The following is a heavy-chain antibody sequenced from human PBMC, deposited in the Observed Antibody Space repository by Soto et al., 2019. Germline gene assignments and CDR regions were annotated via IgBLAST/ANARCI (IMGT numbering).Heavy chain of an antibody. CDR3: ARVREYIVVMNAINYYYNGMDV. D-gene: IGHD2-21*01. J-gene: IGHJ6*02. V-gene: IGHV3-7*03. CDR2: IKQDGSEK. CDR1: GFTFSSYW. Sequence: PGGSLRLSCAASGFTFSSYWMTWVRRAPGKGLEWVANIKQDGSEKYYVDSVKGRFTISRDNAKNSLYLQMSSLRAEDTAVYYCARVREYIVVMNAINYYYNGMDVWGQGTTVTVSS.